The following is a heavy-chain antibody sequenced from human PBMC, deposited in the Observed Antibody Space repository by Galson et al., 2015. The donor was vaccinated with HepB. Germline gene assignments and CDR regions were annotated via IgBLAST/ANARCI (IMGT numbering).Heavy chain of an antibody. CDR1: GFTFSSYA. J-gene: IGHJ4*02. V-gene: IGHV3-30*04. CDR3: ATEKHGSGDLWFGELLVPHPDY. D-gene: IGHD3-10*01. Sequence: SLRLSCAASGFTFSSYAMHWVRQAPGKGLEWVAVISYDGSNKYYADSVKGRFTISRDNSKNTLYLLMNSLRAEDTAVYYCATEKHGSGDLWFGELLVPHPDYWGQGTLVTVSS. CDR2: ISYDGSNK.